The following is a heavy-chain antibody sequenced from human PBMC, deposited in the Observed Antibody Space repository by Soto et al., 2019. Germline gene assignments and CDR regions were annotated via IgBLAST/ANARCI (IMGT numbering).Heavy chain of an antibody. V-gene: IGHV3-74*01. CDR1: GFTFSSYW. D-gene: IGHD3-10*01. J-gene: IGHJ6*02. CDR2: INSDGSST. Sequence: GGSLRLSCAASGFTFSSYWVHWVRQAPGKGLVWVSRINSDGSSTSYADSVKGRFTISRDNAKNTLYLQMNSLRAEDTAVYYCARGGTMVRASAYYYGMDVWGQGTTVTVSS. CDR3: ARGGTMVRASAYYYGMDV.